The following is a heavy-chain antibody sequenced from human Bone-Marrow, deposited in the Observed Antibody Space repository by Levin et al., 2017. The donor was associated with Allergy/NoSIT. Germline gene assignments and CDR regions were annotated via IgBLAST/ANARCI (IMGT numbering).Heavy chain of an antibody. CDR1: GFTFSSYW. Sequence: GGSLRLSCAASGFTFSSYWMSWVRQAPGKGLEWVANIKQDGSEKYYVDSVKGRFTISRDNAKNSLYLQMNSLRAEDTAVYYCARASQLVSYYFDYWGQGTLVTVSS. D-gene: IGHD6-13*01. CDR2: IKQDGSEK. J-gene: IGHJ4*02. V-gene: IGHV3-7*01. CDR3: ARASQLVSYYFDY.